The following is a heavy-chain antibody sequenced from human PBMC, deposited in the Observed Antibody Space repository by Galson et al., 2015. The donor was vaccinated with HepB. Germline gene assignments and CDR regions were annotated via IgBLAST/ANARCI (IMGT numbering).Heavy chain of an antibody. CDR1: GYSFTSYW. D-gene: IGHD2-2*01. CDR3: ARRDAVPGYYYGMDV. V-gene: IGHV5-51*01. J-gene: IGHJ6*02. Sequence: QSGAEVKKPGESLKISCKGSGYSFTSYWIGWVRQMPGKGLEWMGIIYPGDSDTRYSPSFQGQVTISADKSISTAYLQWSSLKASDTAMYYCARRDAVPGYYYGMDVWGQGTTVTVSS. CDR2: IYPGDSDT.